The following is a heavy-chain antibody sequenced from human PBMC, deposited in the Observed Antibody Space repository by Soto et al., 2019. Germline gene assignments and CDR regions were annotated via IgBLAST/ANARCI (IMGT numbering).Heavy chain of an antibody. CDR2: IKQDGSEE. CDR3: ARIAASGRGWDV. Sequence: EVQLVESGGGLVQPGGSLRLSCVDSGFTLSSYWMSWVRQAPVKGLEWVGNIKQDGSEENYADSVKGRFTISRDNAKNSMYLQMNSLRVEDTAVYYCARIAASGRGWDVWGQGTTVVVSS. J-gene: IGHJ6*02. CDR1: GFTLSSYW. V-gene: IGHV3-7*01. D-gene: IGHD6-13*01.